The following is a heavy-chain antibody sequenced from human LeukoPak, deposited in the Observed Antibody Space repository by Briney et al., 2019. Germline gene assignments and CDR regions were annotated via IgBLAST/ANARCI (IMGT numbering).Heavy chain of an antibody. V-gene: IGHV4-39*07. Sequence: SETLSLTCTVSGGSISSSSYYWGWIRQPPGKGLEWIGSIYYSGSTYYNPSLKSRVTISVDTSKNQFSLKLSSVTAADTAVYYCAREVSIVSYSGDDAFDIWGQGTMVTVSS. CDR3: AREVSIVSYSGDDAFDI. CDR2: IYYSGST. J-gene: IGHJ3*02. D-gene: IGHD2/OR15-2a*01. CDR1: GGSISSSSYY.